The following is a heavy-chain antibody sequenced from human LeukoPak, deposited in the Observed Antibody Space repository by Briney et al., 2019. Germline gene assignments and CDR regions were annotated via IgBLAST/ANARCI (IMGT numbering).Heavy chain of an antibody. CDR1: GFTVSSNY. D-gene: IGHD4-11*01. V-gene: IGHV3-66*01. CDR3: AVTVTTYYYYYGMDV. Sequence: LRLSCAASGFTVSSNYMSWVRQAPGKGLEWVSVIYSGGSTYYADSVKGRFTISRDNSKNTLYLQMNSLRAEDTAVYYCAVTVTTYYYYYGMDVWGQGTLVTVS. J-gene: IGHJ6*02. CDR2: IYSGGST.